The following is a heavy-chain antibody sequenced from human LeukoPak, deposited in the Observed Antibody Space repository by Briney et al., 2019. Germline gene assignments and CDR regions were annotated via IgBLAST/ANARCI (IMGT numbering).Heavy chain of an antibody. CDR2: IGGSGGST. V-gene: IGHV3-23*01. CDR1: GFTFSSYG. J-gene: IGHJ4*02. Sequence: SGGSLRLSCAASGFTFSSYGMSWVRQAPGKGLEWVSAIGGSGGSTYYADSVKGRFTISRDNSKNTLYLQMNSLRAEDTAVYYCAKDHTSYYDSSEGPADYWGQGTLATVSS. D-gene: IGHD3-22*01. CDR3: AKDHTSYYDSSEGPADY.